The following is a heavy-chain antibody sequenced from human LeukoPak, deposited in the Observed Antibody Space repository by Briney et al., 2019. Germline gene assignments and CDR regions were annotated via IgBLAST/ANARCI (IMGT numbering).Heavy chain of an antibody. CDR1: GGSLTDYH. J-gene: IGHJ5*02. CDR3: ARARKTPRYSSNWRGFDP. V-gene: IGHV4-34*01. CDR2: ISHSKNT. Sequence: SETLSLTCAVSGGSLTDYHWSWIRQSPGKGREWIGHISHSKNTNYNPSLKTRVTISLATSKNQFSLKVISVTAADTAVYFCARARKTPRYSSNWRGFDPWGQGTQVTVSS. D-gene: IGHD2-2*01.